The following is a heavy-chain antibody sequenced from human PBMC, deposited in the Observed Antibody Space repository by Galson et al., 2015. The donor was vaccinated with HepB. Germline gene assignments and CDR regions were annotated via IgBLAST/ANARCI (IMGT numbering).Heavy chain of an antibody. CDR1: GFTFSSYS. Sequence: SLRLSCAASGFTFSSYSMNWVRQAPGKGLEWVSYISSSSSTIYYADSVKGRFTISRDNAKNSLYLQMNSLRAEDTAVYYCARESIAAQYDVAFDIWGQGTMVTVSS. V-gene: IGHV3-48*01. D-gene: IGHD6-6*01. CDR2: ISSSSSTI. J-gene: IGHJ3*02. CDR3: ARESIAAQYDVAFDI.